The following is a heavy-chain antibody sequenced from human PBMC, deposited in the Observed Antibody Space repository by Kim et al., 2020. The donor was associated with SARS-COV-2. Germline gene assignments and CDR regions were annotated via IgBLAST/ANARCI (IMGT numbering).Heavy chain of an antibody. CDR3: AKELVSRSSLSFDY. J-gene: IGHJ4*01. V-gene: IGHV3-23*01. D-gene: IGHD6-13*01. Sequence: GGSLRLSCSVSGFTFSSNAMAWVRQAPGKGPEWLSAISPSGGDPYYADSVKGRFTTSRDNSKSTLYLQMNSLRVEDPAIYYCAKELVSRSSLSFDYWGHGTLVTVSS. CDR1: GFTFSSNA. CDR2: ISPSGGDP.